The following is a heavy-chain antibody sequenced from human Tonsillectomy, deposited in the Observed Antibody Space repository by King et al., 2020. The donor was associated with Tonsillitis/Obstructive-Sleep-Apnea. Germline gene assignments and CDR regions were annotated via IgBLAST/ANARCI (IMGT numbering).Heavy chain of an antibody. CDR2: ISYDGSNK. Sequence: VQLVESGGGVVQPGRSLRLSCAASGFTFSSYAMHWVRQAPGKGLEGVAFISYDGSNKYYADSVKGRFTISRDNSKNTLYLQMNSLRAEDTAVYYCARDHYGGNLFDYWGQGTLVTVSS. CDR3: ARDHYGGNLFDY. D-gene: IGHD4-23*01. J-gene: IGHJ4*02. V-gene: IGHV3-30*04. CDR1: GFTFSSYA.